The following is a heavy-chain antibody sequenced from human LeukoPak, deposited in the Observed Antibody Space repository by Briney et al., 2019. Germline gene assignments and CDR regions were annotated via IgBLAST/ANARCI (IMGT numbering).Heavy chain of an antibody. J-gene: IGHJ4*02. CDR3: AKDRKAMAPYFDY. Sequence: GGSLRLSCAASGFTFSSYGMHWVRQAPGKGLEWVAVISYDGSNKYYADSVKGRFTISRDNSKNTLYLQMNSLRAEDTAVYYCAKDRKAMAPYFDYWGQGTLVTVSS. CDR2: ISYDGSNK. D-gene: IGHD5-18*01. V-gene: IGHV3-30*18. CDR1: GFTFSSYG.